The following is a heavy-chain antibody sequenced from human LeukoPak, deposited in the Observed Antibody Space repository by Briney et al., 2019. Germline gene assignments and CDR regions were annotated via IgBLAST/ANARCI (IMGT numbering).Heavy chain of an antibody. CDR3: ARRLTQYDCFDP. V-gene: IGHV6-1*01. J-gene: IGHJ5*02. CDR1: GDSVSSISVT. Sequence: SQTLSLTCAISGDSVSSISVTWNWIRQSPSRGLEWLGRTYYRSTWYNDYAVSVRGRITVNPDTSKHQFSLHLNSVAPEDTAVYYCARRLTQYDCFDPWGQGILVTVSS. D-gene: IGHD2-2*01. CDR2: TYYRSTWYN.